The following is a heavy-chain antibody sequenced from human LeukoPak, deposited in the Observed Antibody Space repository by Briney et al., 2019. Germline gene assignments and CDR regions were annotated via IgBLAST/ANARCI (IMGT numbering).Heavy chain of an antibody. V-gene: IGHV4-34*01. Sequence: SETLSLTCAVYGGSFSGYYWSWIRQPPGKGLEWIGEINHSGSTNYNPSLKSRVTISVDTSKNQFSLKLSSVTAADTAVYYCARGRLRFFGPPFDYWGQGTLVTVSS. D-gene: IGHD3-3*01. CDR2: INHSGST. J-gene: IGHJ4*02. CDR1: GGSFSGYY. CDR3: ARGRLRFFGPPFDY.